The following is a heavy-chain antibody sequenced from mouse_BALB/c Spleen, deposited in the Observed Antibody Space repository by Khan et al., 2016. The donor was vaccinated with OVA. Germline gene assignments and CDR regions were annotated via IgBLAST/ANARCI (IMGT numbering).Heavy chain of an antibody. Sequence: EVQLVESGGGLVQPGGSRKLSCVASGFTFSSFGMHWVRQAPEKGLEWVAYISGDSSTIYYTDTVKGRFTISRDNPKKTRFLQMTSLRSEDMAMYYCARSYFYGYYFDQWGQGTTLTVAS. CDR3: ARSYFYGYYFDQ. V-gene: IGHV5-17*02. J-gene: IGHJ2*01. CDR2: ISGDSSTI. D-gene: IGHD1-1*01. CDR1: GFTFSSFG.